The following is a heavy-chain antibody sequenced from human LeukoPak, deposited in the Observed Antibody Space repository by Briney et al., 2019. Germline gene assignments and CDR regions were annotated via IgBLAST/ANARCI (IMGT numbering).Heavy chain of an antibody. V-gene: IGHV3-23*01. Sequence: GGSLRLSCVVSGFTLSSYAMSWVRQAPGKGLEWVAATSSSDSGKYHADSVRGRFTISRDNAKNSLYLQMNSLRAEDTALYYCAKAGGYYYYYMDVWGKGTTVTVSS. CDR2: TSSSDSGK. J-gene: IGHJ6*03. D-gene: IGHD3-10*01. CDR3: AKAGGYYYYYMDV. CDR1: GFTLSSYA.